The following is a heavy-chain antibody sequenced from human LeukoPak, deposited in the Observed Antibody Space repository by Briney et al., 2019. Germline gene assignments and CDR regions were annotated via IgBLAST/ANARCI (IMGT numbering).Heavy chain of an antibody. CDR2: IGNSGGST. CDR1: GFTFSSYA. CDR3: AKATGYLL. J-gene: IGHJ4*02. V-gene: IGHV3-23*01. Sequence: GGSLRLSCAASGFTFSSYAMSWLRQAPGKGLEWVSTIGNSGGSTYYADSVKGRFTIARDDSENTLSLQMNSLRAEDTAVYYCAKATGYLLWGQGTLVTVSS. D-gene: IGHD1-14*01.